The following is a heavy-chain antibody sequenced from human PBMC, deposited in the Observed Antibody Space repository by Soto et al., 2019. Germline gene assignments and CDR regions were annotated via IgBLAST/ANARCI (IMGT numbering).Heavy chain of an antibody. Sequence: GGSLRLSCAASGFTFSSYGMHWVRQAPGKGLEWVAVIWYDGSNKYYADSVKGRFTISRDNSKNTLYLQMNSLRAEDTAVYYCARVGKVVVVPAATLAFDIWGQGTMVTVSS. D-gene: IGHD2-2*01. CDR1: GFTFSSYG. V-gene: IGHV3-33*01. J-gene: IGHJ3*02. CDR2: IWYDGSNK. CDR3: ARVGKVVVVPAATLAFDI.